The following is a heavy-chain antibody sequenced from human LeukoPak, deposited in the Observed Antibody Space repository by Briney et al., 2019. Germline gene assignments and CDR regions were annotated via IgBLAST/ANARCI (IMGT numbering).Heavy chain of an antibody. D-gene: IGHD3-9*01. Sequence: SETLSLTCTVSGGSISSYYWSWIRQPAGKGLEWIGRIYTSGSTNYNPPLKSRVTMSVDTSKNQFSLKLSSVTAADTAVYYCARDNSDILTGYYRAFDYWGQGTLVTVSS. CDR1: GGSISSYY. J-gene: IGHJ4*02. CDR2: IYTSGST. V-gene: IGHV4-4*07. CDR3: ARDNSDILTGYYRAFDY.